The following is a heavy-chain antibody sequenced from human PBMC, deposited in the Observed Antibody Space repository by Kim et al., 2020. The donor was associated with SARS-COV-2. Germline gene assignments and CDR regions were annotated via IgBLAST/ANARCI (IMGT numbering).Heavy chain of an antibody. CDR2: VTAGSGDT. V-gene: IGHV1-3*01. Sequence: ASVKVSCKASGYTFTAIAIHWVRQAPGQKLECMGWVTAGSGDTKYSQMFQGRVTFSRDISASTVYMELSSLRSEDTAVYYCAIQEMPPAGLGRVGDSWGQGTLLTVSS. J-gene: IGHJ5*01. CDR1: GYTFTAIA. CDR3: AIQEMPPAGLGRVGDS. D-gene: IGHD1-26*01.